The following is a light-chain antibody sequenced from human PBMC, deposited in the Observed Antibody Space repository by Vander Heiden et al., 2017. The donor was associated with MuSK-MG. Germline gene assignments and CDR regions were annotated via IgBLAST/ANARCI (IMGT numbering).Light chain of an antibody. CDR1: SSDVGGYNY. J-gene: IGLJ2*01. V-gene: IGLV2-11*01. CDR2: DVS. CDR3: CSYAGSYTVG. Sequence: QSALTQPRSVSGSPGQSVTISYVGTSSDVGGYNYVSWYQQHPGKAPKLMIYDVSKRPSGVPDRFSGSKSGNTASLTISGLQAEDEADDDCCSYAGSYTVGCGGGTKLPVL.